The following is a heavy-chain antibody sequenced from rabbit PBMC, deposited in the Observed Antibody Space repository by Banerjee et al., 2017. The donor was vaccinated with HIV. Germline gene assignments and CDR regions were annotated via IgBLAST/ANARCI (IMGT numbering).Heavy chain of an antibody. Sequence: QSLEESGGDLVKPEGSLTLTCTAPGFSFSKNYVMCWVRQAPGKGLEWIACIGTSTGGSYYASWAKGRFTISKTSSTTVTLQMTSLTAADTATYFCARTSDYYAGYRAYGYATIDAFDPWGPGTLVTVS. D-gene: IGHD6-1*01. CDR1: GFSFSKNYV. CDR2: IGTSTGGS. V-gene: IGHV1S40*01. CDR3: ARTSDYYAGYRAYGYATIDAFDP. J-gene: IGHJ2*01.